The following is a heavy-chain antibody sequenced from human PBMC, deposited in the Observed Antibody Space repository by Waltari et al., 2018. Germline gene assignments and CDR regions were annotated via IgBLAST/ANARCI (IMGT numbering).Heavy chain of an antibody. CDR3: AKPGGYSYGYYY. Sequence: EVQLVESGGGLVQPGGSLRLSCAASGFTFSSYEMNWVRQAPGMGLECVAYISSRCSPIYYAYSVKGRFTISRDNAKNSLYLQMNSLRAEDTAVYYCAKPGGYSYGYYYWGQGTLVTVSS. CDR1: GFTFSSYE. J-gene: IGHJ4*02. CDR2: ISSRCSPI. D-gene: IGHD5-18*01. V-gene: IGHV3-48*03.